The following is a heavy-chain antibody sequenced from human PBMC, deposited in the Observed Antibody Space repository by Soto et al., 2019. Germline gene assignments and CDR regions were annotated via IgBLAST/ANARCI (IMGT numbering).Heavy chain of an antibody. CDR3: AKRSTRQQLAPLDYYYGMDV. CDR1: EFTFSSYG. CDR2: IWYDGSDK. Sequence: PGGSLRLSCAASEFTFSSYGMHWVRQAPGKGLEWVAVIWYDGSDKYYADSVKGRFTISRDNSKNTLYLQMNSLRAEDTAVYYCAKRSTRQQLAPLDYYYGMDVWGQGTTVTVSS. D-gene: IGHD6-13*01. V-gene: IGHV3-33*06. J-gene: IGHJ6*02.